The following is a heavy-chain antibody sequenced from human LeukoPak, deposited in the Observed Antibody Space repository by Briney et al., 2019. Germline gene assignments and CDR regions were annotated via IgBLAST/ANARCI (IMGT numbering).Heavy chain of an antibody. CDR2: VSSSGKT. CDR3: ATSTNIAVIDY. Sequence: PSETLSLTCTVSGGSISSSSYYWSWIRQPPGKGLEWIGCVSSSGKTNFNPSLKSRVTISSDTTNHQFSLKLHSVTTADTAVYYCATSTNIAVIDYWGQGTLVTISS. J-gene: IGHJ4*02. V-gene: IGHV4-61*01. CDR1: GGSISSSSYY. D-gene: IGHD2/OR15-2a*01.